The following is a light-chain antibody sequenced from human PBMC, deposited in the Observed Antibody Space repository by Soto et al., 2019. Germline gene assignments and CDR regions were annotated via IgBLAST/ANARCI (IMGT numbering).Light chain of an antibody. CDR3: QQLNIYPQT. Sequence: DIQLTQSPSLLSASVGDRVTITCRASRDIDCYLAWYQLKPGKGPKLLIYDASTLQSGAPSRFSGSRSGTEFTLTISSLQPEDFATYYCQQLNIYPQTFGQGTKVEIK. CDR1: RDIDCY. J-gene: IGKJ1*01. CDR2: DAS. V-gene: IGKV1-9*01.